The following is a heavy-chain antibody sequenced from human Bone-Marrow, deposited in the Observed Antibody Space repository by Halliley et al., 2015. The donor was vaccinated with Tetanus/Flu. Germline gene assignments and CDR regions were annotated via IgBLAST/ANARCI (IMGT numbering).Heavy chain of an antibody. D-gene: IGHD2-8*02. CDR2: ISGNGSNS. V-gene: IGHV3-23*01. J-gene: IGHJ6*02. CDR3: AKHLAQQGGNWWRYYGMDI. Sequence: ISGNGSNSFYSDSVKGRFPISRDNSNNTLFLQMNNLKADDTAVYYCAKHLAQQGGNWWRYYGMDIWGQGTTVTVSS.